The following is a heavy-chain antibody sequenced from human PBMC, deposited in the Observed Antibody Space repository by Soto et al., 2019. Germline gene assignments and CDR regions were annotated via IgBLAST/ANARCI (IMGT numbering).Heavy chain of an antibody. CDR3: ERLANWFDP. CDR2: IFHRGRT. CDR1: GGSVSSDSYY. J-gene: IGHJ5*02. Sequence: PSETLSLTCTVSGGSVSSDSYYWSWIRQAPGKGLEWIGYIFHRGRTNYNPSLKSRVTISVDTSKNQFSLNLSSVTAADTAVYYCERLANWFDPWGQGTLVTVSS. V-gene: IGHV4-61*01.